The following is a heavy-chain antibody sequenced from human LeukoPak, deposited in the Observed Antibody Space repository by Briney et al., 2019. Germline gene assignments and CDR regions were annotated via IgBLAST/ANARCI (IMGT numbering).Heavy chain of an antibody. CDR3: AREDWKRAMVRGVIAY. V-gene: IGHV4-30-4*01. CDR1: GGSISSGDYY. D-gene: IGHD3-10*01. Sequence: SQTLSLTCTVSGGSISSGDYYWRWIRQPPGKGLEWIGYIYYSGSTYYNPSLKSRITISVDTSKNQFSLKLISVTAADTAVYYCAREDWKRAMVRGVIAYWGQGTLVTVSS. CDR2: IYYSGST. J-gene: IGHJ4*02.